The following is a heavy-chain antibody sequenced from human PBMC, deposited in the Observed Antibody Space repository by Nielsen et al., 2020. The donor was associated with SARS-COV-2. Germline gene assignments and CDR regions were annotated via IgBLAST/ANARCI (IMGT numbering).Heavy chain of an antibody. CDR2: IYSGGST. Sequence: GGSLRLSCAASGFTVSSNYMSWVRQAPGKGLEWVSVIYSGGSTYYADSVKGRFTISRDNSKNTLYLQMNSLRAEDTAVYYCARVDSSSWYYFDYWGQGTPVTVSS. CDR1: GFTVSSNY. CDR3: ARVDSSSWYYFDY. J-gene: IGHJ4*02. V-gene: IGHV3-53*01. D-gene: IGHD6-13*01.